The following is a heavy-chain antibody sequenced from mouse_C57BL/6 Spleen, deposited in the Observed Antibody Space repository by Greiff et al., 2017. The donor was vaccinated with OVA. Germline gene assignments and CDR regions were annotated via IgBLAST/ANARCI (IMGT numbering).Heavy chain of an antibody. Sequence: EVQVVESGGGLVKPGGSLKLSCAASGFTFSSYAMSWVRQTPEKRLEWVATISDGGSYTYYPDNVKGRFTISRDNAKNNLYLQMSHLKSEDTAMYYCARERSYDYDGDYFDYWGQGTTLTVSS. CDR2: ISDGGSYT. D-gene: IGHD2-4*01. CDR3: ARERSYDYDGDYFDY. J-gene: IGHJ2*01. CDR1: GFTFSSYA. V-gene: IGHV5-4*01.